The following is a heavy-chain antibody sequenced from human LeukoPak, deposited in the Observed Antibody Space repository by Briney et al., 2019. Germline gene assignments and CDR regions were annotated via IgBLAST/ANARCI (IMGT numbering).Heavy chain of an antibody. CDR3: ARVFNPRSDV. CDR1: GGSISSGGYY. J-gene: IGHJ4*02. D-gene: IGHD3-3*01. CDR2: IYYSGST. Sequence: SETLSLTCTVSGGSISSGGYYWSWIRQHPGKGLEWIGYIYYSGSTYYNPSLKSRVTISVDTSKNQFSLKLSSVTAADTAVYYCARVFNPRSDVWGQGTLVTVSS. V-gene: IGHV4-31*03.